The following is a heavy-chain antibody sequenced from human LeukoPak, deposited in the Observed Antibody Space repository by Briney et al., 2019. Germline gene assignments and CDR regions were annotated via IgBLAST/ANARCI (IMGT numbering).Heavy chain of an antibody. Sequence: GGSLRLSCAASGFTLSSNYMTWVRQAPGRGLQGVSVIYSDGSTFYADSVKGRFTNSRDSSKNTPYLQMNSLRAEDTGVYYCARDHRIGGSWGQGTLVTVSS. CDR2: IYSDGST. J-gene: IGHJ4*02. V-gene: IGHV3-53*01. CDR3: ARDHRIGGS. CDR1: GFTLSSNY. D-gene: IGHD3-16*01.